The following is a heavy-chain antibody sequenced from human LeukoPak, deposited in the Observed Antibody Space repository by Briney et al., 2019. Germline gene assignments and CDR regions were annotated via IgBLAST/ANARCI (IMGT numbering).Heavy chain of an antibody. Sequence: PGGSLRLSCADSQFTFNGSWMNWVRQAPGKGLEWVANMDPTGNQKQYVDSVRGRFTISNDKAGASPYPDMCSLIADDTAIYYCAIWTSGNYWGQGTLVTVSS. CDR1: QFTFNGSW. J-gene: IGHJ4*02. D-gene: IGHD1-1*01. CDR3: AIWTSGNY. V-gene: IGHV3-7*01. CDR2: MDPTGNQK.